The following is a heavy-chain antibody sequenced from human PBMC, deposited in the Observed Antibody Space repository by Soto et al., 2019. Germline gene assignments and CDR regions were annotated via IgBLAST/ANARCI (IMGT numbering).Heavy chain of an antibody. CDR1: GDSISSMNW. D-gene: IGHD5-18*01. CDR2: IHHGGST. CDR3: GRSRRVDTAPGYFDS. Sequence: SETLSLTCTVSGDSISSMNWWSWVRQPPGKGLEWIGEIHHGGSTNYNPSLKSRVTISVEKSKNQFSLKLSSVTAADTAVYYCGRSRRVDTAPGYFDSWGQGTLVPVSS. J-gene: IGHJ4*02. V-gene: IGHV4-4*02.